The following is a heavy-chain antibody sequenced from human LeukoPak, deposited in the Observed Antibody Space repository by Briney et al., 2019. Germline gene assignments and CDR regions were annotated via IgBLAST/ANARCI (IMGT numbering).Heavy chain of an antibody. Sequence: SETLSLTCTVSGGSISSSSYYWGWIRQPPGKGLESIGSIYYSGSTYYNPSLKSRVTISVDTSKNQFSLKLSSVTAADTAVYYCAREPGITMVRGVPDYWGQGTLVTVSS. CDR3: AREPGITMVRGVPDY. D-gene: IGHD3-10*01. J-gene: IGHJ4*02. V-gene: IGHV4-39*07. CDR1: GGSISSSSYY. CDR2: IYYSGST.